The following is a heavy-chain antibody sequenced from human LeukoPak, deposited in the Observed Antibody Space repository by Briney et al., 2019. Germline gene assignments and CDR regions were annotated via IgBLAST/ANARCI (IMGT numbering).Heavy chain of an antibody. CDR1: GYTFLNYA. D-gene: IGHD2-15*01. CDR2: INPHNGGT. Sequence: RASVKVSCKASGYTFLNYAISWVRQAPGQGLEWMGWINPHNGGTKYALKFQGRVTMTSDRSTTTVYMEVTRLRSDDTAVFYCAREAASFGTSLGYMDVWGKGTTVTVSS. J-gene: IGHJ6*03. V-gene: IGHV1-2*02. CDR3: AREAASFGTSLGYMDV.